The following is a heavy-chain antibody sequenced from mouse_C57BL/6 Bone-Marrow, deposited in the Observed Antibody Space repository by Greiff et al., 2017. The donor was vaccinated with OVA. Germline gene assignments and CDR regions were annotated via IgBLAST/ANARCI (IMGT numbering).Heavy chain of an antibody. Sequence: VQLQQSGPELVKPRASVKISCKASGYSFTGYYMNWVKQSPEKSLEWIGEINPSTGGTTYNQKFKAKATLTVDKSSSTAYMQLKSLTSEDSAVYYCARGDYWGQGTTLTVSS. CDR3: ARGDY. CDR1: GYSFTGYY. J-gene: IGHJ2*01. V-gene: IGHV1-42*01. CDR2: INPSTGGT.